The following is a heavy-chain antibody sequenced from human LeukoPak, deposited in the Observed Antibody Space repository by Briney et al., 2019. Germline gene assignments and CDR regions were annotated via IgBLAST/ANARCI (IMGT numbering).Heavy chain of an antibody. CDR1: GFTFSSYA. Sequence: GGSLRLSCAASGFTFSSYAMHWVRQAPGKGLEWVAVISYDGSNEYYADSVKGRFSISRDNSKNTLFLQMNSLRAEDTAVYYCARGRGYSGYYYFDYWGQGTLVTVSS. J-gene: IGHJ4*02. CDR2: ISYDGSNE. CDR3: ARGRGYSGYYYFDY. D-gene: IGHD5-12*01. V-gene: IGHV3-30-3*01.